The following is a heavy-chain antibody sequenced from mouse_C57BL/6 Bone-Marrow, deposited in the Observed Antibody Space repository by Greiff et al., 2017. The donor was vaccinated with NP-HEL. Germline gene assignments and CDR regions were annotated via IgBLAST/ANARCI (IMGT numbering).Heavy chain of an antibody. CDR3: ARWNYYGSSPHEFDY. D-gene: IGHD1-1*01. Sequence: QVQLQQSGPELVKPGASVKISCKASGYTFTDYYINWVKQRPGQGLEWIGWIDPGSGNTKYNEKFKGKATLTVDTSSSTAYMQFSSLTSEDSAIYYCARWNYYGSSPHEFDYWGQGTTLTVSS. CDR1: GYTFTDYY. V-gene: IGHV1-84*01. J-gene: IGHJ2*01. CDR2: IDPGSGNT.